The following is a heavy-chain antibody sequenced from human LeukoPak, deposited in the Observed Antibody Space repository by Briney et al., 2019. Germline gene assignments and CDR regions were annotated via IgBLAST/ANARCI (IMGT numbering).Heavy chain of an antibody. CDR3: ARDRSIAVAGLFDY. J-gene: IGHJ4*02. D-gene: IGHD6-19*01. CDR1: GFTFSSYW. CDR2: INTDGSST. Sequence: TGGFLRLSCAASGFTFSSYWMHWVRQAPGKGLVWVSRINTDGSSTSYADSVKGRFTISRDNAKNTLYLQMNSLRAEDTAVYYCARDRSIAVAGLFDYWGQGTLVTVSS. V-gene: IGHV3-74*01.